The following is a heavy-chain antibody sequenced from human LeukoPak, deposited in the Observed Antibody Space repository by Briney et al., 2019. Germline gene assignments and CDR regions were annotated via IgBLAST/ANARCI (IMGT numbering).Heavy chain of an antibody. J-gene: IGHJ4*02. CDR2: ISSSSSYI. CDR1: GFTFSSYS. D-gene: IGHD2-21*02. Sequence: GGSLRLSCAASGFTFSSYSMNWVRQAPGKGLEWVSSISSSSSYIYYADSVKGRFTISRDNAKNSLYLQMNSLRAEDTAVYYCARSVYGGDSGVVYWGQGTLVTVSS. V-gene: IGHV3-21*01. CDR3: ARSVYGGDSGVVY.